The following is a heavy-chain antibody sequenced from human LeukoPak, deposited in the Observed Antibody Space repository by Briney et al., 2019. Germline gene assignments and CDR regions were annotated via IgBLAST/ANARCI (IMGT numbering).Heavy chain of an antibody. CDR3: AKAPRFDWFGWFDP. CDR1: GFTFSSYS. D-gene: IGHD3-9*01. Sequence: GGSLRLSCAASGFTFSSYSMNWVRQAPGKGLEWVSSISSSSSYIYYADSVKGQFTISRDNSKNTLYLLMNSLRAEDTAVYYCAKAPRFDWFGWFDPWGQGTLVTVSS. CDR2: ISSSSSYI. V-gene: IGHV3-21*04. J-gene: IGHJ5*02.